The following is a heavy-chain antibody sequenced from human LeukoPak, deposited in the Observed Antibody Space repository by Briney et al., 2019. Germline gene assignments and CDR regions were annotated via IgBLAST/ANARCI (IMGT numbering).Heavy chain of an antibody. Sequence: GGSLRLSCAASGFTFDDYGMSWVRQVPGKGLEWVSGINWNGGSTGYADSVKGRFTISRDNAKNSLYLQMNSLRVEDTALYHCARGTQRHASDYWGQGTLVTVSS. V-gene: IGHV3-20*01. CDR2: INWNGGST. CDR3: ARGTQRHASDY. J-gene: IGHJ4*02. CDR1: GFTFDDYG.